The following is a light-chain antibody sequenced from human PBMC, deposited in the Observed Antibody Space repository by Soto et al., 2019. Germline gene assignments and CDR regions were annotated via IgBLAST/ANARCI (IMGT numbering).Light chain of an antibody. J-gene: IGKJ1*01. V-gene: IGKV3-20*01. Sequence: EIVLTQSPGTLSLSPGERATLSCRASQSVGGSYLAWFQQKPGQAPRLLIYVASTRATGVPDRFSGSGSATDFSFTIIRLEPEDFAVYYCQHYGSSPWTFGQETKV. CDR2: VAS. CDR3: QHYGSSPWT. CDR1: QSVGGSY.